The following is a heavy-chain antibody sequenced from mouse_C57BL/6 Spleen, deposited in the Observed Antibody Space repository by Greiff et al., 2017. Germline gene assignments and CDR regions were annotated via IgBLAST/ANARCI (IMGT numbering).Heavy chain of an antibody. CDR2: IYPSDSET. CDR3: AVGGSSSYMDD. D-gene: IGHD1-1*01. CDR1: GYTFTSYW. Sequence: QVQLQQPGAELVRPGSSVKLSCKASGYTFTSYWMDWVKQRPGQGLEWIGNIYPSDSETHYNQKFKDKATLTVDKSSSTAYMQLSSLTSEDSAVYYCAVGGSSSYMDDWGQGTAVTVSS. V-gene: IGHV1-61*01. J-gene: IGHJ4*01.